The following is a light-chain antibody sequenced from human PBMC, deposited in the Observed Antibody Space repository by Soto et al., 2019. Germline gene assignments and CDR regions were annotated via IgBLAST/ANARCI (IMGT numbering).Light chain of an antibody. V-gene: IGKV3-11*01. CDR3: QQRSNWPT. Sequence: EIVMTQSPATLSVSPGERATLSCRASQSVSSYLAWYQQKPGQAPRLLIYDAPNRATGIPARFSGSGSGTDFTLTISSLEPEDFAVYYCQQRSNWPTFGQGTRLEIK. J-gene: IGKJ5*01. CDR1: QSVSSY. CDR2: DAP.